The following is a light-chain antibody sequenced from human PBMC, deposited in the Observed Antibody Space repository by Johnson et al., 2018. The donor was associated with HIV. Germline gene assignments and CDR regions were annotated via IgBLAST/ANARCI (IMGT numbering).Light chain of an antibody. V-gene: IGLV1-51*01. CDR3: ATWDSSLNVYV. J-gene: IGLJ1*01. Sequence: QSVLTQPPSVSAAPGQKVTISCSGSSSNIGNNYVSWYQQLPGTAPKLLIYDNKKRPSGISDRFSGSKSDTSATLGITGLQTGDEADYYCATWDSSLNVYVFGTGTKVTVL. CDR2: DNK. CDR1: SSNIGNNY.